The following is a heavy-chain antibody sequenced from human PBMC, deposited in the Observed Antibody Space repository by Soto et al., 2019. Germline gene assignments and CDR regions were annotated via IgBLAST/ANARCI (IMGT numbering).Heavy chain of an antibody. J-gene: IGHJ6*02. V-gene: IGHV5-51*01. D-gene: IGHD4-17*01. CDR3: ATVRGPPTDYGMDV. CDR1: GYSFTSYW. CDR2: IYPGDSDT. Sequence: GESLKIPCKGSGYSFTSYWIGWVRQMPGKGLEWMGIIYPGDSDTRYSPPFQVQVTVSADKTICTAYLQWGSLKASDTAMYYCATVRGPPTDYGMDVWGQGTTVTVSS.